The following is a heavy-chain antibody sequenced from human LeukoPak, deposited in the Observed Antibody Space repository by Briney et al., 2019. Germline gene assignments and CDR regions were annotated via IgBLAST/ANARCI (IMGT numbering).Heavy chain of an antibody. CDR1: GFTFSSYS. Sequence: GGSLRLSCAASGFTFSSYSMTWVRQAPGKGLEWVSSISSSSSYIYYADSVKGRFTISRDNAKNSLYLQMNSLRAEDTAVYYCARDDSGWYIFDYWGQGTLVTVSS. D-gene: IGHD6-19*01. CDR3: ARDDSGWYIFDY. J-gene: IGHJ4*02. CDR2: ISSSSSYI. V-gene: IGHV3-21*01.